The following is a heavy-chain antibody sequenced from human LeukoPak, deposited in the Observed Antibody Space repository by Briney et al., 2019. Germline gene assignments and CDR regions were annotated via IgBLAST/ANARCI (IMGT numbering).Heavy chain of an antibody. J-gene: IGHJ4*02. Sequence: ASVKVSCKASGYTFTSYAMHWVRQAPGQRLEWMGWINPNSGGTNYAQKFQGRVTMTRDTSISTAYMELSRLRSDDTAVYYCARQYYDFWSGYSGEVDYWGQGTLVTVSS. CDR3: ARQYYDFWSGYSGEVDY. D-gene: IGHD3-3*01. V-gene: IGHV1-2*02. CDR1: GYTFTSYA. CDR2: INPNSGGT.